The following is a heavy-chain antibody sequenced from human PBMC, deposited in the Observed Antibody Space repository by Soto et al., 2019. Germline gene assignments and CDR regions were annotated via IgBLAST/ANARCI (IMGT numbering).Heavy chain of an antibody. D-gene: IGHD4-17*01. CDR3: ATQRTTVVTQAYFDH. V-gene: IGHV4-39*01. J-gene: IGHJ4*02. CDR1: GGSITSSSYY. CDR2: IYYSGRS. Sequence: SETLSLTCTVSGGSITSSSYYCGWILQPPGKGLEWIGGIYYSGRSYYNPSLKIRVTMSVDTSKNQFSLTLNSVTAADAAVYYCATQRTTVVTQAYFDHWGQGTLVTVSS.